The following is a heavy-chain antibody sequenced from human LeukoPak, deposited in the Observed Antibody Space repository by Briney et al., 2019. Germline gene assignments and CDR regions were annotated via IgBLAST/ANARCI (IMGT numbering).Heavy chain of an antibody. CDR1: GFTFSNAW. CDR3: TTDKDYDSSGYSPDWFDP. J-gene: IGHJ5*02. V-gene: IGHV3-15*01. CDR2: IKSKTDGGTT. Sequence: GGSLRLSCAASGFTFSNAWMSWVRQAPGKGLEWVGCIKSKTDGGTTDYAAPVKGRFTISRDDSKNTLYLQMNSLKTEDTAVYYCTTDKDYDSSGYSPDWFDPWGQGTLVTVSS. D-gene: IGHD3-22*01.